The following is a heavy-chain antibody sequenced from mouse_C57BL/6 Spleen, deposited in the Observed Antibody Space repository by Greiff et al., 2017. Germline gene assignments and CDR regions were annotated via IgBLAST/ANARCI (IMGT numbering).Heavy chain of an antibody. V-gene: IGHV1-52*01. J-gene: IGHJ2*01. CDR2: IDPSDSET. D-gene: IGHD2-3*01. CDR1: GYTFTSYW. CDR3: ARDPLYDGYYNY. Sequence: VQLQQPGAELVRPGSSVKLSCKASGYTFTSYWMHWVKQRPIQGLEWIGNIDPSDSETHYNQKFKDKATLTVDKSSSTAYMQLSSLTSEDSAVYYCARDPLYDGYYNYWGQGTTLTVSS.